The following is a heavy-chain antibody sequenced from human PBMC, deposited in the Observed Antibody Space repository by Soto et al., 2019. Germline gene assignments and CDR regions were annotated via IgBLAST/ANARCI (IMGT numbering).Heavy chain of an antibody. CDR1: GFTVSSSY. V-gene: IGHV3-66*04. Sequence: EEQLVESGGGLVQPGGSLILSCAASGFTVSSSYMGWVRQAPGKGLEWVSALYTDGHTYYTNSVKGRFTIFRDNSKDTVYLQMNSLRVDDTAIYYCARQVGFYWYFDLWGRGTLVTVSS. J-gene: IGHJ2*01. CDR3: ARQVGFYWYFDL. CDR2: LYTDGHT. D-gene: IGHD1-26*01.